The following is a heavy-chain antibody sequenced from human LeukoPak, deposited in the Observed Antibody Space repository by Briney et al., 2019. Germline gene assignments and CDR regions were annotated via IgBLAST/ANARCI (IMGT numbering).Heavy chain of an antibody. CDR1: GYTFTSYG. J-gene: IGHJ5*02. CDR3: ARSPNQKYCSSTSCYLPDP. D-gene: IGHD2-2*01. V-gene: IGHV1-18*01. CDR2: ISAYNGNT. Sequence: ASVKVSCKASGYTFTSYGISWVRQAPGQGLEWMGWISAYNGNTNYAQKLQGRVTMTTDTSTSTAYMELRSLRSDDTDVYYCARSPNQKYCSSTSCYLPDPWGQGTLVTVSS.